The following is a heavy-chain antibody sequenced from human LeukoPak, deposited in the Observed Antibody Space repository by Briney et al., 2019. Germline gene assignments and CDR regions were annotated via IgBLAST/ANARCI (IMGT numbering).Heavy chain of an antibody. J-gene: IGHJ2*01. Sequence: GGSLRLSCAASGFTFSSYGMHWVRQAPGKGLEWVAFIRYDGSNKYYADSVKGRFTISRDNAKNSLYLQMNSLRAEDTAVYYCARDPRGATSWYFDLWGRGTLVTVSS. CDR1: GFTFSSYG. CDR3: ARDPRGATSWYFDL. V-gene: IGHV3-30*02. D-gene: IGHD3-10*01. CDR2: IRYDGSNK.